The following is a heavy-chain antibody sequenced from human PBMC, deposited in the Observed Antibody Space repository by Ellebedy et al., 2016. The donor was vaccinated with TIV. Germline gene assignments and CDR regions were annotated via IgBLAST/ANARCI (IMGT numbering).Heavy chain of an antibody. Sequence: GGSLRLSXAASGFTFSSYSMNWVRQAPGKGLEWVSYISSSSSTIYYADSVKGRFTISRDNAKNSLYLQMNSLRDEDTDVYYCARLGSQNYYYGMDVWGQGTTVTVSS. CDR1: GFTFSSYS. V-gene: IGHV3-48*02. CDR2: ISSSSSTI. J-gene: IGHJ6*02. D-gene: IGHD3-10*01. CDR3: ARLGSQNYYYGMDV.